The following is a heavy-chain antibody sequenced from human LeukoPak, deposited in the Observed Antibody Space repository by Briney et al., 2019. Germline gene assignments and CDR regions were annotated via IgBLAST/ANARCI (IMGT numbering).Heavy chain of an antibody. CDR2: ISGSGGST. J-gene: IGHJ2*01. CDR1: GFTFSSYA. CDR3: AKARPPAPLAAAGPYWYFDL. V-gene: IGHV3-23*01. D-gene: IGHD6-13*01. Sequence: GGSLRLSCAASGFTFSSYAMSWVRQAPGKGLEWVSAISGSGGSTYYADSVKGRFTISRDNSKNTLYLQMNSLRAEDTAVYYCAKARPPAPLAAAGPYWYFDLWGRGTLVTVSS.